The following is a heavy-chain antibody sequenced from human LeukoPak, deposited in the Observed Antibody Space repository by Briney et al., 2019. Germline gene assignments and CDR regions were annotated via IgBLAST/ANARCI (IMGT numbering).Heavy chain of an antibody. J-gene: IGHJ4*02. CDR2: IRSDGSDT. CDR1: GFTFSDTW. V-gene: IGHV3-74*01. Sequence: GGSLRLSCAASGFTFSDTWMHWVRQAPGKGLVWVLRIRSDGSDTRYAESVKGRFTISRDNAKNTLYLQMNSLRAEDTAVYYCARDWFHAIDYWGQGTLVTVSS. D-gene: IGHD2/OR15-2a*01. CDR3: ARDWFHAIDY.